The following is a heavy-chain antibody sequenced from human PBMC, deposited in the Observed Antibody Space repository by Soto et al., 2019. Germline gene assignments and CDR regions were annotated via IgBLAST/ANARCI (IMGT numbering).Heavy chain of an antibody. CDR2: INPIGGST. CDR3: ARSGSLEYCSGGSCWQKDS. V-gene: IGHV1-46*01. Sequence: ASLKCSCKASGYTFTSDYMHWVRQAPGQVLEWLGIINPIGGSTSYAKKFMGGVTMNRDRSTSTVYMELSSLRSEDRAVYYCARSGSLEYCSGGSCWQKDSWGQGTLVTVS. J-gene: IGHJ4*02. CDR1: GYTFTSDY. D-gene: IGHD2-15*01.